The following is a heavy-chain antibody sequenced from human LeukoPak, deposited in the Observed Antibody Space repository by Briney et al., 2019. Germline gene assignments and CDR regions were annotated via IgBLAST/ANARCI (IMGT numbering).Heavy chain of an antibody. Sequence: SETLSLTCAVYGGSFSGYYWSWIRQPPGKGLEWIGEINHSESTNYNPSLRSRVTISVDTSKNQFSLKLSSVTAADTAVYYCARVRGMTTVMNFDYWGQGTLVTVSS. CDR2: INHSEST. CDR3: ARVRGMTTVMNFDY. CDR1: GGSFSGYY. D-gene: IGHD4-17*01. V-gene: IGHV4-34*01. J-gene: IGHJ4*02.